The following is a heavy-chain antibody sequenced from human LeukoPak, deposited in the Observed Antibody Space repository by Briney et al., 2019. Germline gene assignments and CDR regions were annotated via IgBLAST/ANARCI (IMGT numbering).Heavy chain of an antibody. Sequence: SETLSLTCTVSGGSISSYYWSWLRQPPGKGLEWIGYIYYSGSTNYNPSLKSRVTISVDTSKNQFSLKLSSVTAADTAVYYCARFELPNWFDPWGQGTLVTVSS. D-gene: IGHD1-26*01. CDR1: GGSISSYY. V-gene: IGHV4-59*08. CDR2: IYYSGST. J-gene: IGHJ5*02. CDR3: ARFELPNWFDP.